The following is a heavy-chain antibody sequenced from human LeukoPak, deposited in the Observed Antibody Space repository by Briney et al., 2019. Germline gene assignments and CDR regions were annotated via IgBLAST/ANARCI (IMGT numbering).Heavy chain of an antibody. V-gene: IGHV3-7*04. J-gene: IGHJ4*02. D-gene: IGHD7-27*01. Sequence: GGSLRLSCAVSGVTVSSNHMSWVRQAPGKGLEWVANIKQDGSEKQYVDSVKGRFAISRDNAENSLYLQMNSLKAEDTAVYYCGRFTRSGDSVYWGQGTLVTVSS. CDR2: IKQDGSEK. CDR1: GVTVSSNH. CDR3: GRFTRSGDSVY.